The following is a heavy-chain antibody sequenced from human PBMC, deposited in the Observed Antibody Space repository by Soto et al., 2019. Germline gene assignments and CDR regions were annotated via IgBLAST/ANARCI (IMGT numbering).Heavy chain of an antibody. J-gene: IGHJ6*03. V-gene: IGHV4-31*03. D-gene: IGHD2-2*01. CDR1: GGSISSGGYY. Sequence: SETLSLTCTVSGGSISSGGYYWSWIRQHPGKGLEWIGYIYYSGSTYYNPSLKSRVTISVDTSKNQFSLKLNSVTAADTAVYYCASTAGGYEGDYYYYMDVWGKGTTVTVSS. CDR3: ASTAGGYEGDYYYYMDV. CDR2: IYYSGST.